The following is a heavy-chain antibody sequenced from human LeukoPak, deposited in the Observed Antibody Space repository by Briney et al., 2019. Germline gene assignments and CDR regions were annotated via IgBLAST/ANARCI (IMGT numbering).Heavy chain of an antibody. J-gene: IGHJ3*02. CDR2: INTNTGNP. CDR3: AREGTERANDAFDI. V-gene: IGHV7-4-1*02. CDR1: GYTFTSYA. Sequence: GASVKVPCKASGYTFTSYAMNWVRQAPGQGLEWMGWINTNTGNPTYAQGFTGRFVFSLDTSVSTAYLQMNSLTPEDTAMYYCAREGTERANDAFDIWGQGTMVIVSS.